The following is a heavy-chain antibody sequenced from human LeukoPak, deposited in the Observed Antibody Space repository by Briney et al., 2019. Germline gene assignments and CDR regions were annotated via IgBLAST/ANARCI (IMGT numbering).Heavy chain of an antibody. D-gene: IGHD6-19*01. CDR3: ARELISSGWSEYFQH. V-gene: IGHV3-30*03. J-gene: IGHJ1*01. CDR1: GFTFSSYG. CDR2: ISYDGSNK. Sequence: GGSLRLSCAASGFTFSSYGMHWVRQAPGKGLEWVAVISYDGSNKYYADSVKGRFTISRDNSKNTLYLQMNSLRAEDMAVYYCARELISSGWSEYFQHWGQGTLVTVSS.